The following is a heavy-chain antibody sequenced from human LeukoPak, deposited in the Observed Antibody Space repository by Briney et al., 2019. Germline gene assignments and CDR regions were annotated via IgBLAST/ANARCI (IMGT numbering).Heavy chain of an antibody. CDR2: ISTNNGNT. CDR1: AYTFTSYG. J-gene: IGHJ6*02. V-gene: IGHV1-18*01. Sequence: GASVNLCCKASAYTFTSYGNSWVRQAPGQGLEWMGWISTNNGNTNYAQKLQGRVTMTTDASTSTAYMELRSLRSDDTAVYYCAKSPLIVVVPAAMRDYYYGRDVWGQGTTVTVSS. D-gene: IGHD2-2*01. CDR3: AKSPLIVVVPAAMRDYYYGRDV.